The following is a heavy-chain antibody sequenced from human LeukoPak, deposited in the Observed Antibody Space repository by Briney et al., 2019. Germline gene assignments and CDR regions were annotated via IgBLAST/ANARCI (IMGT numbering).Heavy chain of an antibody. CDR3: ARRDCSGSSCYGIDY. V-gene: IGHV3-7*01. D-gene: IGHD2-2*01. CDR1: GFTFSSYW. Sequence: GGSLRLSCAGSGFTFSSYWMSWVGQAPGKGLEWVANINKDGSEKYYVDSVRGRFTISRDNAKNLLYLQMKSLRAEDTALYYCARRDCSGSSCYGIDYWGQGTLVTVSS. CDR2: INKDGSEK. J-gene: IGHJ4*02.